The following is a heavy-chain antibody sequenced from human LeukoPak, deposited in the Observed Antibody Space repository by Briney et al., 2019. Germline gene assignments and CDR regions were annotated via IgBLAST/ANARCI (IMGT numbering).Heavy chain of an antibody. V-gene: IGHV3-23*01. CDR3: AKDGGRYYDSSGYFPADAFDI. D-gene: IGHD3-22*01. Sequence: GGSLRLSCVASGFTFKNYAMSWVRRVPGKGLEWVSAISGSDPGTYYADSVRGRFTISRDNSKNTLYLQMNSLRAEDTAVYYCAKDGGRYYDSSGYFPADAFDIWGQGTMVTVSS. CDR2: ISGSDPGT. J-gene: IGHJ3*02. CDR1: GFTFKNYA.